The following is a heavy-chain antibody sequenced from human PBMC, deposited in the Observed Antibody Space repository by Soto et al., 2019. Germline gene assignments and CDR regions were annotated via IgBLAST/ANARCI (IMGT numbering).Heavy chain of an antibody. Sequence: GASVKVSCKASGYTFTSYGISWVRQAPGQGLEWMGWISAYNGNTNYAQKLQGRVTMTTDTSTSTAYMELRSLRSDDTAVYYCARDCPYYFYVWGSYFYYVIDFWGQGSSDTGSS. J-gene: IGHJ6*02. D-gene: IGHD3-16*01. V-gene: IGHV1-18*01. CDR3: ARDCPYYFYVWGSYFYYVIDF. CDR2: ISAYNGNT. CDR1: GYTFTSYG.